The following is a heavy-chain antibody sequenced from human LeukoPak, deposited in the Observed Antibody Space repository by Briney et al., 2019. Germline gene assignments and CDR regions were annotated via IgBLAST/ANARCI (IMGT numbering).Heavy chain of an antibody. CDR3: AKAGATWYFRH. CDR1: GFTFSSYA. D-gene: IGHD1-26*01. CDR2: ISGRGRSI. V-gene: IGHV3-23*01. J-gene: IGHJ1*01. Sequence: GGSLRLSCADSGFTFSSYAMSWVRQAPGKGLEWVSGISGRGRSIDYADSVRGRFTISRDNSKNTLYLQMNSLSAEDTAVYYCAKAGATWYFRHWGQGTLVTVSS.